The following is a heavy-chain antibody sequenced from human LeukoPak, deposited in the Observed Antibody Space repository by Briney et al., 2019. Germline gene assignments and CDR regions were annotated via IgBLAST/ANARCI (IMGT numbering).Heavy chain of an antibody. J-gene: IGHJ4*02. Sequence: GGSLRLSCAASGLTFSSYWMHWVRQARGKGLVWVSRITSEGRSTSYADSVKGRFTISRDNAKNTLYLQMNSLRAEDTAVYYCARYCSSTSCYAFDYWGQGTLVTVSS. CDR3: ARYCSSTSCYAFDY. CDR1: GLTFSSYW. D-gene: IGHD2-2*01. CDR2: ITSEGRST. V-gene: IGHV3-74*01.